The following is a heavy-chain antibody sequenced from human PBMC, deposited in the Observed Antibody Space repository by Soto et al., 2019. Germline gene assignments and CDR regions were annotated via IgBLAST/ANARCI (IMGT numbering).Heavy chain of an antibody. CDR1: GYTFTSYY. D-gene: IGHD6-13*01. Sequence: QVQLVQSGAEVKKPGASVKVSCKASGYTFTSYYMHWVRQAPGQGLEWMGIINPSGGSTSYAKKFQGRVTMTRDTSTSTVYMELSSLRSEDTAVYYCARDGGIAAAYDAFDIWGQGTMVTVSS. CDR3: ARDGGIAAAYDAFDI. J-gene: IGHJ3*02. CDR2: INPSGGST. V-gene: IGHV1-46*01.